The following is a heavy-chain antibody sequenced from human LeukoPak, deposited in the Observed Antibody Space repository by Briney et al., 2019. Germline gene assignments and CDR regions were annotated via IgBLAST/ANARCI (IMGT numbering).Heavy chain of an antibody. CDR3: ARERYYYGSGSYCIRFDP. J-gene: IGHJ5*02. D-gene: IGHD3-10*01. CDR1: GFTFSSYE. Sequence: GGSLRLSCAASGFTFSSYEMNWVRQAPGKGLEWLANIGGDGRRKFYEDSVEGRFTISRDNAKNSLYLQMNSLRAEDTAVYYCARERYYYGSGSYCIRFDPWGQGTLVTVSS. CDR2: IGGDGRRK. V-gene: IGHV3-7*01.